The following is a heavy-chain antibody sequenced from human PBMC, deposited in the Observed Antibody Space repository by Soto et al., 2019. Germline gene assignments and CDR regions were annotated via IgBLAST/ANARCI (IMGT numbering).Heavy chain of an antibody. CDR3: ARDRDSGYDFVGYYYYYGMDV. D-gene: IGHD5-12*01. V-gene: IGHV4-31*03. Sequence: SETLSLTCTVSGGSTSSGGYYWSWIRQHPGKGLEWIGYIYYSGSTYYNPSLKSRVTISVDTSKNQFSLKLSSVTAADTAVYYCARDRDSGYDFVGYYYYYGMDVWGQGTTVTVSS. J-gene: IGHJ6*02. CDR2: IYYSGST. CDR1: GGSTSSGGYY.